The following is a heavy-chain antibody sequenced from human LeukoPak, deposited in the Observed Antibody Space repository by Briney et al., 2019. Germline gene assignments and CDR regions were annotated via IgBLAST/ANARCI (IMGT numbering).Heavy chain of an antibody. J-gene: IGHJ4*02. CDR2: ISFDGNNK. V-gene: IGHV3-30*18. CDR1: GFTFSSYG. D-gene: IGHD2-15*01. CDR3: AKEFCSGGSCNLDY. Sequence: PGGSLRLSCAASGFTFSSYGMHWVRQAPGKGLEWVAIISFDGNNKYYADSVKGRFTISRDNAKNSLYLQMNSLRAEDTAVYYCAKEFCSGGSCNLDYWGQGTLVTVSS.